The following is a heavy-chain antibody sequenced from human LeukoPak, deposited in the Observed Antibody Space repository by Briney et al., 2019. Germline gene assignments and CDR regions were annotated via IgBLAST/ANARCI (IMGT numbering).Heavy chain of an antibody. J-gene: IGHJ6*02. CDR1: GASVSSDY. D-gene: IGHD6-6*01. V-gene: IGHV4-59*02. Sequence: SETLSLTCTVSGASVSSDYWSWIRQPPGKGLEWIGYIYYSGSTNYNPSLKSRVTISVDTSKNQFSLKLSSVTAADTAVYYCARDSGYSSSSGSYYYYGMDVWGQGTTVTVSS. CDR3: ARDSGYSSSSGSYYYYGMDV. CDR2: IYYSGST.